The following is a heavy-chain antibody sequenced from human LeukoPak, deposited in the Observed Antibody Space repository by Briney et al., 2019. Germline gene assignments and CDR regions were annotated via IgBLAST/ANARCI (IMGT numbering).Heavy chain of an antibody. CDR3: ARGRGRYSADAFDI. J-gene: IGHJ3*02. V-gene: IGHV1-2*04. CDR1: GYTFTDYY. CDR2: INPNSGGT. Sequence: GASVTVSCKASGYTFTDYYMHWVRQAPGQGLEWVGRINPNSGGTNYAQKFQGWVTMTRDTSISTAYMELSRLRSDDTAVYYCARGRGRYSADAFDIWGQGTMVTVSS. D-gene: IGHD6-13*01.